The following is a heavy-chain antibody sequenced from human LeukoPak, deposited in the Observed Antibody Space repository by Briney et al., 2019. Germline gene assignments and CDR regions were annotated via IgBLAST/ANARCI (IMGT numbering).Heavy chain of an antibody. J-gene: IGHJ4*02. V-gene: IGHV1-69*05. CDR2: IISIFGTA. Sequence: TLSCKASGYAFTSYGIDWVRKATGQGLGLMGGIISIFGTANYAQKIQGRVTITTDESTSTAYMELSSLRSEDTAVYYCARDRSAVAGRGGYDYWGQGTLVTVSS. D-gene: IGHD6-19*01. CDR1: GYAFTSYG. CDR3: ARDRSAVAGRGGYDY.